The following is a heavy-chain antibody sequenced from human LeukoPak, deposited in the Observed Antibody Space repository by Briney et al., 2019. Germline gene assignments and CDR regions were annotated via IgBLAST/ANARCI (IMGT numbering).Heavy chain of an antibody. V-gene: IGHV3-53*01. CDR2: IYSGGDT. Sequence: GSLRLSCAASSFSVSSNYMSWVRQVPGKGLEWISVIYSGGDTYYADSVKGRFTISRDNSKNTLYLQMNSLRAEDTAVYYCAKVLVGATISAFDIWGQGTMVTVSS. D-gene: IGHD1-26*01. CDR1: SFSVSSNY. CDR3: AKVLVGATISAFDI. J-gene: IGHJ3*02.